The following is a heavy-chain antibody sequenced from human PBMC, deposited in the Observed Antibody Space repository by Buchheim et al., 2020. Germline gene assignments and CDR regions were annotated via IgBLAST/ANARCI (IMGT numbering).Heavy chain of an antibody. CDR1: GFTFSSYA. CDR2: ISYDGSNK. V-gene: IGHV3-30-3*01. Sequence: QVQLVESGGGVVQPGRSLRLSCAASGFTFSSYAMHWVRQAPGKGLEWVAVISYDGSNKYYADSVKGRFTISRDNSKNTLYLQMNSLRAEDTAVYYCARDGDREIPGNKLFDYWGQGTL. CDR3: ARDGDREIPGNKLFDY. D-gene: IGHD3-10*01. J-gene: IGHJ4*02.